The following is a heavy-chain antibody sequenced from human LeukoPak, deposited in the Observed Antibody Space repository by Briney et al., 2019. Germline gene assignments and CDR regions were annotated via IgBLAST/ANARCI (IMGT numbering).Heavy chain of an antibody. Sequence: GASVKVSCKASGYTFTSYYMHWVRQAPGQGVEGMGIINPSGGNTSYAHKFQGRVTITRDTSTSKVYMELSSLISEDTAVYSCARGPYYYDSSGYYKAPYFQHWGQGTLVTVSS. V-gene: IGHV1-46*01. CDR1: GYTFTSYY. CDR3: ARGPYYYDSSGYYKAPYFQH. D-gene: IGHD3-22*01. CDR2: INPSGGNT. J-gene: IGHJ1*01.